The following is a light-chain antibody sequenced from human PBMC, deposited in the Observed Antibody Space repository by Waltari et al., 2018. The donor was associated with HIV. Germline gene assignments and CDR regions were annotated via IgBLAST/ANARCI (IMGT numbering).Light chain of an antibody. Sequence: EIVLTQSPATLSLSPGERATLSCRASQSVSSYFAWYQQQPGQAPRLLIYDASKRATGIPARFSGSGSGTDVTLTINSLEPEDFTVYYCQQRSNWPPAFGGGTKVEIK. CDR3: QQRSNWPPA. CDR1: QSVSSY. CDR2: DAS. V-gene: IGKV3-11*01. J-gene: IGKJ4*01.